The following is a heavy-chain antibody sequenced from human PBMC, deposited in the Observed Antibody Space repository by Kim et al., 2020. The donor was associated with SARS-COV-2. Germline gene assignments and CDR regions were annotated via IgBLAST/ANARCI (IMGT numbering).Heavy chain of an antibody. CDR2: IYYSGTT. Sequence: SETLSLTCTVSDGSISSGSSYWSWIRQHPGKGLEWIGYIYYSGTTYYNPSLKGRVTISVDTSKNQFSLNLSSVTAADTAVYYCARAGDYGYYFDFCGQG. J-gene: IGHJ4*02. CDR3: ARAGDYGYYFDF. D-gene: IGHD4-17*01. V-gene: IGHV4-31*03. CDR1: DGSISSGSSY.